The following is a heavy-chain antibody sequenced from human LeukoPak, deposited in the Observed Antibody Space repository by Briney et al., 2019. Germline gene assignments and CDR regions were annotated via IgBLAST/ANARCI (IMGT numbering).Heavy chain of an antibody. CDR2: IKQDGSEK. D-gene: IGHD3-16*02. J-gene: IGHJ4*02. Sequence: GGSLRLSCAASGFTFSSYWMSWVRQAPGKGLEWVANIKQDGSEKYYVDSVKGRFTISGDNAKNSLYLQMNSLRAEGTAVYYCAKDNRYYPYYFDYWGQGTLVTVSS. CDR3: AKDNRYYPYYFDY. CDR1: GFTFSSYW. V-gene: IGHV3-7*01.